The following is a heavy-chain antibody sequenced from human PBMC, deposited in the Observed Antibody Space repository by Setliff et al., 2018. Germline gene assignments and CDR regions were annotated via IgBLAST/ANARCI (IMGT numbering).Heavy chain of an antibody. CDR2: IYYSGST. Sequence: ETLSLTCTVSGDSISSYYWSWTRQPPGKGLEWIGYIYYSGSTNYNPSLKSRVTMSVATFENHFSLKLNSLTAADTAVYYCARVTNWGLDLRFDPWGQGILVTVSS. D-gene: IGHD7-27*01. V-gene: IGHV4-59*01. CDR3: ARVTNWGLDLRFDP. CDR1: GDSISSYY. J-gene: IGHJ5*02.